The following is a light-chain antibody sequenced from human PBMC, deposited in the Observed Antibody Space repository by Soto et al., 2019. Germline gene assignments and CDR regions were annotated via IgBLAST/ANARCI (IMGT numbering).Light chain of an antibody. CDR2: RNN. V-gene: IGLV1-47*01. CDR1: SSNIGSNY. CDR3: AAWDDSLYVV. Sequence: QTVVTQPPSASGTPGQRVTISCSGSSSNIGSNYVYWYQQLPGTAPKLLIYRNNQRPSGVPDRLSGSKSGTSASLAISGLRSEDEADYYCAAWDDSLYVVFGGGTQLTVL. J-gene: IGLJ2*01.